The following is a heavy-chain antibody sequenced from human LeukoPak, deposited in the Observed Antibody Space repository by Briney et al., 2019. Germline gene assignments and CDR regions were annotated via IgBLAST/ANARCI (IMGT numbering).Heavy chain of an antibody. CDR3: VRDGPSWGLL. Sequence: SETLSLTCTVSGGSISSSSYYWSWIRQPAGKGLEWIGRVFTTGGANYNPSLKSRVTMSLDTSRNLFSLKLNSVTAADTAVYYCVRDGPSWGLLWGQGALVTVSS. CDR1: GGSISSSSYY. D-gene: IGHD7-27*01. J-gene: IGHJ4*02. V-gene: IGHV4-61*02. CDR2: VFTTGGA.